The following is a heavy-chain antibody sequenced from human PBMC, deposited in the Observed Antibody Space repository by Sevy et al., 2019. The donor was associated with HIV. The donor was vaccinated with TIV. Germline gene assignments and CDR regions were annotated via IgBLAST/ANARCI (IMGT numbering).Heavy chain of an antibody. CDR1: GFTFSSYG. CDR2: IWNDGSNK. J-gene: IGHJ4*02. CDR3: AGEREAVVVVAATPAY. V-gene: IGHV3-33*01. D-gene: IGHD2-15*01. Sequence: GGSLRLSCAASGFTFSSYGMHWVRQAPGKGLEWVAVIWNDGSNKYYADSVKGRFIISRENSKNMLYLQMNMLRAEETAVYYCAGEREAVVVVAATPAYWGQGTLVTVSS.